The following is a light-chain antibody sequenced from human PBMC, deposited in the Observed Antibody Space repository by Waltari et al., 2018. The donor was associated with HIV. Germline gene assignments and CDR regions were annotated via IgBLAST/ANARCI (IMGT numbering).Light chain of an antibody. CDR1: PSVSSY. CDR2: DAS. V-gene: IGKV3-11*01. CDR3: QQRSNWPRVT. Sequence: DIVLTQSTATLSLSPGERVTLSCRASPSVSSYLAWYQQKPGQAPRLLIYDASNRATGIPARFSGSGSGTDFTLTISSLEPEDFAVYYCQQRSNWPRVTFGGGTKVEIK. J-gene: IGKJ4*01.